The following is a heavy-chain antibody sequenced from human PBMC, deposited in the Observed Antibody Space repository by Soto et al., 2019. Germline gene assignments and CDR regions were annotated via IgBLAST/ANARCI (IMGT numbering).Heavy chain of an antibody. CDR1: GYTFGDFG. V-gene: IGHV3-49*03. D-gene: IGHD3-10*01. CDR2: IRSKSYGGTI. CDR3: TRIYGSGTFLPDY. J-gene: IGHJ4*02. Sequence: LRLSCTASGYTFGDFGVSWFRQAPGKGLEWVSFIRSKSYGGTIEYAASVKGRFTISRDDPESMAYLQMNSLKTEDTGVYYCTRIYGSGTFLPDYWGQGTLVTVSS.